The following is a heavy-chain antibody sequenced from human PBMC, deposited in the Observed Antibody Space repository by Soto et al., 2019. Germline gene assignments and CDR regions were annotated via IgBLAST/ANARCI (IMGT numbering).Heavy chain of an antibody. D-gene: IGHD2-15*01. CDR3: ARNSGSPIYYGMDV. CDR2: IIPIFGTA. J-gene: IGHJ6*02. Sequence: ASVKVSCKASGGTFSSYAISWVRQAPGQGLGWMGGIIPIFGTANYAQKFQGRVTITADESTSTAYMELSSLRSEDTAVYYCARNSGSPIYYGMDVWGQGTTVTVSS. V-gene: IGHV1-69*13. CDR1: GGTFSSYA.